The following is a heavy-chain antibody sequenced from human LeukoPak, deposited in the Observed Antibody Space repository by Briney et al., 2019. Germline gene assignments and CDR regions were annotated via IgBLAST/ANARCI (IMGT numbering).Heavy chain of an antibody. Sequence: GGSLRLSCAASGFTVSSNYMSWVRRAPGKGLEWVAVIYSGGTTYYADSVKGRFTISRDNSKNTLYLQMNSLRAEDTALYYCATEYSSLDYWGQGTLVTVSS. CDR2: IYSGGTT. D-gene: IGHD6-6*01. J-gene: IGHJ4*02. V-gene: IGHV3-53*01. CDR3: ATEYSSLDY. CDR1: GFTVSSNY.